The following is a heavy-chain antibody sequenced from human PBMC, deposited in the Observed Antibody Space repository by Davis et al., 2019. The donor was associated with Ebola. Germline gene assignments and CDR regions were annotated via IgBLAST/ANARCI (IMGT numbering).Heavy chain of an antibody. V-gene: IGHV4-34*01. CDR1: GGSFSGYY. CDR3: ARESVEGGWYEGLFDY. J-gene: IGHJ4*02. CDR2: INHSGST. D-gene: IGHD6-19*01. Sequence: PSETLSLTCAVYGGSFSGYYWSWIRQPPGKGLEWIGEINHSGSTNYNPSLKSRVTISVDTSKNQFSLKLSSVTAADTAVYYCARESVEGGWYEGLFDYWGQGTLVTVSS.